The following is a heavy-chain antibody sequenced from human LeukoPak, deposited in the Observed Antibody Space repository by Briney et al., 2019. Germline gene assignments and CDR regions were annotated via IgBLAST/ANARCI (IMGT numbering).Heavy chain of an antibody. V-gene: IGHV1-69*04. CDR2: IIPILGIA. D-gene: IGHD6-19*01. J-gene: IGHJ4*02. CDR1: GGTFSSYA. CDR3: ARVIGYSSGWYEGGSFDY. Sequence: GASVKVSCKASGGTFSSYAISWVRQAPGQGLEWMGRIIPILGIANYAQKFQGRVTITADKSTSTAYMELRSLRSDDTAVYYCARVIGYSSGWYEGGSFDYWGQGTLVTVSS.